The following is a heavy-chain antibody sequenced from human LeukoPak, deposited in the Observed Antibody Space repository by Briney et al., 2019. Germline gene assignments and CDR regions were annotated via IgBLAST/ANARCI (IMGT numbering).Heavy chain of an antibody. CDR3: APKDYGVAY. CDR1: GFGFSGYD. Sequence: GGSLRLSCAASGFGFSGYDMQWVRQAPGKGLEWVAFIRYDESNKYYAGSVKGRFTVSRDNSKNTMYLQMNSLRREDTAVCYCAPKDYGVAYWGQGTLVTVSS. V-gene: IGHV3-30*02. D-gene: IGHD3-16*01. CDR2: IRYDESNK. J-gene: IGHJ4*02.